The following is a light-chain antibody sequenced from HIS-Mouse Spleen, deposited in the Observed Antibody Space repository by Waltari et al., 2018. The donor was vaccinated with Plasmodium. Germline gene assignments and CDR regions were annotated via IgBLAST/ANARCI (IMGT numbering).Light chain of an antibody. J-gene: IGLJ2*01. CDR3: SSYTSSSTLV. CDR1: SRDVGCYNY. CDR2: DVS. Sequence: QSALTQPASVSGSPGQSIPIPCTGTSRDVGCYNYVPWYQQHPGKAPKLMIYDVSNRPSGVSNRFSGSKSGNTASLTISGLQAEDEADYYCSSYTSSSTLVFGGGTKLTVL. V-gene: IGLV2-14*03.